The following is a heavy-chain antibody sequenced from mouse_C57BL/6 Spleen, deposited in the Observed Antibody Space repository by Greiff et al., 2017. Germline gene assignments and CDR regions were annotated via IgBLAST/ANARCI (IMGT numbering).Heavy chain of an antibody. V-gene: IGHV1-52*01. Sequence: QVQLQQPGAELVRPGSSVKLSCKASGYTFTSYWMHWVKQRPIQGLDWIGNIDPSDSESHYNQKFKDKATLTVDKSSSTAYMPLSSLTSEDSAVYYCARDGCYYFDYWGQGATLTVSS. J-gene: IGHJ2*01. CDR2: IDPSDSES. CDR3: ARDGCYYFDY. CDR1: GYTFTSYW.